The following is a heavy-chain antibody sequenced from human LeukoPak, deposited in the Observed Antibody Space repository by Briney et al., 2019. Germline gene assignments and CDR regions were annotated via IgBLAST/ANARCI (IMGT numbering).Heavy chain of an antibody. CDR1: GYSFTNYW. V-gene: IGHV5-51*01. CDR2: IYPDDTDT. D-gene: IGHD2-2*01. CDR3: AIGGDSSTSCYRCFNY. J-gene: IGHJ4*02. Sequence: GESLKISCEGSGYSFTNYWIGWVRQMRGKCLEWMGIIYPDDTDTRYSPSFQGQVTISADKSIGTAYLQWSSLKASDTAMYYCAIGGDSSTSCYRCFNYWGQGTLVTVSS.